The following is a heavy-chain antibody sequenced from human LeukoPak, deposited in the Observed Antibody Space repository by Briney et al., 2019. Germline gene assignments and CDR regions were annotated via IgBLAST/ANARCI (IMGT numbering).Heavy chain of an antibody. V-gene: IGHV3-30-3*01. CDR1: GFTFSSYA. CDR3: ARDRGSGIAVAGTAPAY. J-gene: IGHJ4*02. D-gene: IGHD6-19*01. CDR2: ISYDGSNK. Sequence: GRSLRLSCAASGFTFSSYAMHWVRQAPGKGLEWVAVISYDGSNKYYAGSVKGRFTISRDNSKNTLYLQMNSLRAEDTAVYYCARDRGSGIAVAGTAPAYWGQGTLVTVSS.